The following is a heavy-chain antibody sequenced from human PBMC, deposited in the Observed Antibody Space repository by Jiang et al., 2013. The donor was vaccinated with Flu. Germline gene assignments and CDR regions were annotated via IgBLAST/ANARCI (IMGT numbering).Heavy chain of an antibody. Sequence: KPTQTLTLTCTFSGFSLGTYGVGVGWVRQPPGKALEWLLFVYWDDDNHYNPSLRSRLSVTKDTSKNLVVLTMSNMDPVDTATYFCARRSYVYGNWKGGALDIWGQGTMVTVSS. D-gene: IGHD1-1*01. CDR1: GFSLGTYGVG. V-gene: IGHV2-5*02. J-gene: IGHJ3*02. CDR2: VYWDDDN. CDR3: ARRSYVYGNWKGGALDI.